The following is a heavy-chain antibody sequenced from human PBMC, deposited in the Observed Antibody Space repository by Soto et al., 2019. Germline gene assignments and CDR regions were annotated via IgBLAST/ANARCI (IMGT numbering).Heavy chain of an antibody. V-gene: IGHV1-2*04. J-gene: IGHJ4*02. Sequence: ASVKVSCKASGYTFTGYYMHWLRQAPGQGLEWMGWINPNSGGTNYAQKFQGWVTMTRDTSISTAYMELSRLRSDDTAVYYCARDLRGITMVRGVIITGFDYWGQGTLVTVSS. CDR3: ARDLRGITMVRGVIITGFDY. CDR2: INPNSGGT. D-gene: IGHD3-10*01. CDR1: GYTFTGYY.